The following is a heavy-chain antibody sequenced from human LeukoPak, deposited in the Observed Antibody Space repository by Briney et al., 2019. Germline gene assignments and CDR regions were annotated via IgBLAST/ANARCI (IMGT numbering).Heavy chain of an antibody. CDR3: ATYPKPPAAAGTVVDY. Sequence: ASETLSLTRTVSGGSISSSSYYWGWIRQPPGKGLEWIGSIYYSGSTYYNPSLKSRVTISVDTSKNQFSLKLSSVTAADTAVYYCATYPKPPAAAGTVVDYWGQGTLVTVSS. CDR2: IYYSGST. J-gene: IGHJ4*02. V-gene: IGHV4-39*01. CDR1: GGSISSSSYY. D-gene: IGHD6-13*01.